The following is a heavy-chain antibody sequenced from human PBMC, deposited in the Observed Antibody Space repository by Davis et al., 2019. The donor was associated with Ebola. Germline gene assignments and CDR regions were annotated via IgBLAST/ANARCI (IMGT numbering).Heavy chain of an antibody. J-gene: IGHJ4*02. Sequence: GESLKISCAASGFTFSSYAMSWVRQAPGKGLEWVSAISGSGDSTYYADSVKGRFTISRDNSKSTLFLQMNSLRAEDTAVYYCAKVGAGFDYWGQGTLVTVSS. CDR2: ISGSGDST. CDR1: GFTFSSYA. V-gene: IGHV3-23*01. D-gene: IGHD3-16*01. CDR3: AKVGAGFDY.